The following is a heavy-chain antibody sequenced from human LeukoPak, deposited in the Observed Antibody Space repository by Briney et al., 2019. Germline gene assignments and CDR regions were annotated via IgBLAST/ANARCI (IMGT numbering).Heavy chain of an antibody. D-gene: IGHD5-24*01. V-gene: IGHV3-33*01. CDR1: GFTFSSYG. CDR3: ARDWVYKIDY. CDR2: IWYDGSNK. J-gene: IGHJ4*02. Sequence: PGGSLRLSCAASGFTFSSYGMHWVRQAPGKGLEWVAVIWYDGSNKYYADSVKGRFTISRDNAKNTLILQMNSLRVEDTAVYYCARDWVYKIDYWGRGTLVTVSS.